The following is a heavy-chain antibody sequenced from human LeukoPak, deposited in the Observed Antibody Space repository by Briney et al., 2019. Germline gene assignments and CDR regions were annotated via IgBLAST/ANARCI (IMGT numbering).Heavy chain of an antibody. CDR3: AANDFWSGFRFDY. J-gene: IGHJ4*02. CDR1: GYTFTSYA. V-gene: IGHV1-3*01. CDR2: INAGNGNT. Sequence: RASVKVSCKASGYTFTSYAMHWVRQAPGQGLEWMGWINAGNGNTKYSQKFQGRVTITRDTSASTAYMELSSLRSEDTAVYYCAANDFWSGFRFDYWGQGTLVTVSS. D-gene: IGHD3-3*01.